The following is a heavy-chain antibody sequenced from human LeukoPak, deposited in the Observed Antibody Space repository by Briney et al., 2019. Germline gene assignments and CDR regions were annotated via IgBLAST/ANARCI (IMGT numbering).Heavy chain of an antibody. D-gene: IGHD3-22*01. Sequence: SQTLSLTRTVSRGSLSSGGYYWNCIRPHPGKGLEWIGYIYYSGSTYYNPSLKSRVTISVDTSKNQFSLKLSSVTAADTAVYYCARSYYYDSSSYYPPDYWGQGTLVTVSS. J-gene: IGHJ4*02. CDR3: ARSYYYDSSSYYPPDY. CDR1: RGSLSSGGYY. V-gene: IGHV4-31*03. CDR2: IYYSGST.